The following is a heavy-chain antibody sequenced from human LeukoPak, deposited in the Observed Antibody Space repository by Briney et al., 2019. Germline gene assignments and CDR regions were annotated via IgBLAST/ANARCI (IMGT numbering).Heavy chain of an antibody. D-gene: IGHD5-12*01. CDR1: GGSISSYY. Sequence: SETLSLTCTVSGGSISSYYWSWIRQPPGKGLEWIGYIYYSGGTNYNPSLKSRVTISVDTSKNQFSLKLSSVTAADTAVYYCARAGIVATSFFDYWGQGTLVTVSS. V-gene: IGHV4-59*01. CDR3: ARAGIVATSFFDY. CDR2: IYYSGGT. J-gene: IGHJ4*02.